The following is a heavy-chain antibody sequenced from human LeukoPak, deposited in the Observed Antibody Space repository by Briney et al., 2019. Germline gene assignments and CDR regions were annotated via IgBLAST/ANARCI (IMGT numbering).Heavy chain of an antibody. CDR1: GGTFSSYA. Sequence: ASVKVSCKASGGTFSSYAISWVRQAPGQGLEWMGGIIPIFGTANYAQKFQGRVTITADESTSTAYRELSSLRSEDTAVYYCAAFRYFGWLYPFDYWGQGTLVTVSS. CDR2: IIPIFGTA. D-gene: IGHD3-9*01. CDR3: AAFRYFGWLYPFDY. J-gene: IGHJ4*02. V-gene: IGHV1-69*13.